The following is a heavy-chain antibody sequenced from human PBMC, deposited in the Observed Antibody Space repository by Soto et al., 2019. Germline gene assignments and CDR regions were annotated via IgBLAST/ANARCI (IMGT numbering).Heavy chain of an antibody. CDR2: INHSGST. CDR3: ARGQQWPGPRE. J-gene: IGHJ4*02. Sequence: QVQLQQWGAGLLKPSETLSLTCAVYGGSFSGYYWSWFRQPPGKGLEWIGEINHSGSTNYNPSLKSRVTISVDTSKNQFSLKLSSVTAADTAVYYCARGQQWPGPREWGQGTLVTVSS. D-gene: IGHD6-19*01. V-gene: IGHV4-34*01. CDR1: GGSFSGYY.